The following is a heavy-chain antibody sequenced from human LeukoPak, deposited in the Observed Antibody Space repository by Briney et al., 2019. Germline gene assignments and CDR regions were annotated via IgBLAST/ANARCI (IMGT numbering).Heavy chain of an antibody. D-gene: IGHD6-19*01. V-gene: IGHV3-43*02. CDR1: GFTFGDYA. CDR3: ARRAAGTLGYLQY. Sequence: GGSLRLSCAASGFTFGDYAIHWVRHAPGKGLEWVSLISGDTIDTYYADSVKGRFTISRDNSKNALYLQMNSLRAEDTALYYCARRAAGTLGYLQYGGQGTLVTVSS. J-gene: IGHJ1*01. CDR2: ISGDTIDT.